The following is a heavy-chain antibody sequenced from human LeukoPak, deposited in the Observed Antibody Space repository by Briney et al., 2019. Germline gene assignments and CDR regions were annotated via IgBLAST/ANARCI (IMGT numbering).Heavy chain of an antibody. D-gene: IGHD4-11*01. CDR2: IIPIFGTA. Sequence: SVKVSCKASGVTFSSYAISWVRQAPGKGLEWMGRIIPIFGTANYTQKFQGRVTITTDESTSTAYMELSSLRSEDTAVYYCARGDDYSNYVLGYWGQGTLVSVSS. J-gene: IGHJ4*02. CDR3: ARGDDYSNYVLGY. CDR1: GVTFSSYA. V-gene: IGHV1-69*05.